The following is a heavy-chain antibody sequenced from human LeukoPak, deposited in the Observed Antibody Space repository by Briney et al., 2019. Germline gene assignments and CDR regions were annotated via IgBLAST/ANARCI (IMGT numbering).Heavy chain of an antibody. Sequence: GGSLRLSCAASGFTFSSYAMSWVRQAQGKRLEWVSAISDSGDGTYYADSVKGRFTISRDNSKNTLYLQMNSLRAEDTAVYYCARRSGIAVAGAFDYWGQGTLVTVSS. V-gene: IGHV3-23*01. J-gene: IGHJ4*02. CDR2: ISDSGDGT. D-gene: IGHD6-19*01. CDR3: ARRSGIAVAGAFDY. CDR1: GFTFSSYA.